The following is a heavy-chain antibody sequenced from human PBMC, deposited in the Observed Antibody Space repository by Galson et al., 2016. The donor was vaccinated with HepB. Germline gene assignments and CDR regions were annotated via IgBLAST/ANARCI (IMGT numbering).Heavy chain of an antibody. J-gene: IGHJ6*03. D-gene: IGHD2-21*02. CDR2: NK. Sequence: NKYCADSVKGRFTISRDNSKNTLYLQMNSLRAEDTAVYYCARGGTYCGGGCYYYMDVWGKGTTVTVSS. CDR3: ARGGTYCGGGCYYYMDV. V-gene: IGHV3-33*01.